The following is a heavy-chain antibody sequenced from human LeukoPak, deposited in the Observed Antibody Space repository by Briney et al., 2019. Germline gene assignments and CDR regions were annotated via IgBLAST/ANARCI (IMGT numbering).Heavy chain of an antibody. CDR1: GFTFSSYA. V-gene: IGHV3-23*01. D-gene: IGHD4-17*01. J-gene: IGHJ4*02. CDR3: AKAIRWDAVTKVLTH. Sequence: GGSLRLSCAASGFTFSSYAMSWVREAPGKGLEWVSAISGSGGSTYYADSVKGRFTISRDNSKNTLYLQMNSLRAEDTAVYYCAKAIRWDAVTKVLTHWGQGTLVTVSS. CDR2: ISGSGGST.